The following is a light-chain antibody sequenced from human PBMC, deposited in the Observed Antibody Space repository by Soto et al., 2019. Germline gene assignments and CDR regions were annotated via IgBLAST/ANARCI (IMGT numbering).Light chain of an antibody. CDR2: DAS. J-gene: IGKJ1*01. CDR3: QQYNSPWT. V-gene: IGKV1-5*01. CDR1: QRISSW. Sequence: DIQMTQSPSTLSASVGDRVTITCRASQRISSWLAWYQQKPGKAPKLLIYDASSLESGVPSRFSGSGSGTEFTLTISSLQPDDFATYYCQQYNSPWTFGQGTKVDIK.